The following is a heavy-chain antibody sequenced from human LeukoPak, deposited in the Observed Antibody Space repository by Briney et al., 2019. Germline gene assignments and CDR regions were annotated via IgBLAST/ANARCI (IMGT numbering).Heavy chain of an antibody. J-gene: IGHJ1*01. D-gene: IGHD2-15*01. V-gene: IGHV5-51*01. CDR2: IYPGDSDT. CDR3: ARGSPRFGYCSGGSCFEYFQH. Sequence: GESLQISCKGSGYSLTSYWIGWVRPLPGKGLEWMGIIYPGDSDTRYSPSFQGQVTISADKSISTAYLQWSSLKASDTAMYYCARGSPRFGYCSGGSCFEYFQHWGQGTLVTVSS. CDR1: GYSLTSYW.